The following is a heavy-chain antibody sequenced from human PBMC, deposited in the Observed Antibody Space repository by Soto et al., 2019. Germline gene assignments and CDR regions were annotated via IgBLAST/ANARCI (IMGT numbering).Heavy chain of an antibody. CDR2: IDPSDSYT. CDR3: ARRGWLLYDYYYGMDV. CDR1: GYSFTSYW. Sequence: LKISCKGSGYSFTSYWISWVRQMPGKGLEWMGRIDPSDSYTNYSPSFQGHVTISADKSISTAYLQWSSLKASDTAMYYCARRGWLLYDYYYGMDVWGQGTTVTVSS. V-gene: IGHV5-10-1*01. D-gene: IGHD3-22*01. J-gene: IGHJ6*02.